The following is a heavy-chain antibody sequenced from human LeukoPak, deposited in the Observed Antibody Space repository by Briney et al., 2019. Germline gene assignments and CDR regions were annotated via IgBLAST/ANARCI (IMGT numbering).Heavy chain of an antibody. CDR2: IYHSGST. D-gene: IGHD6-19*01. CDR1: GGSISSSNW. V-gene: IGHV4-4*02. Sequence: PSETLSLTCAVSGGSISSSNWWSWVRQPPGKGLEWIGEIYHSGSTNYNPSLKSRVTISVDKSKNQFSLKLSSVTAADTAVYYCARAGYSSGWYQGYYFDYWGQGTLVTVSS. J-gene: IGHJ4*02. CDR3: ARAGYSSGWYQGYYFDY.